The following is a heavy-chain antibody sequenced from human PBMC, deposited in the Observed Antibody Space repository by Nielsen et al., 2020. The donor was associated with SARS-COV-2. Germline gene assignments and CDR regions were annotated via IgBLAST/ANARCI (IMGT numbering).Heavy chain of an antibody. V-gene: IGHV3-30*18. CDR3: AKRGTARGYSYGRGAYYYYMDV. CDR2: ISYDGSDK. Sequence: GGSLRLSCAASVFTFSSYGMHWVRQAPGKGLEWVAVISYDGSDKYYADSVKGRFTISRDNSKNTLNLQMNSLRAEDTAVYYCAKRGTARGYSYGRGAYYYYMDVWGKGTTVTVSS. CDR1: VFTFSSYG. J-gene: IGHJ6*03. D-gene: IGHD5-18*01.